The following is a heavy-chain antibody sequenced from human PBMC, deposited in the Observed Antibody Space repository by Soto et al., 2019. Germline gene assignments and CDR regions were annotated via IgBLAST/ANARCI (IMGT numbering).Heavy chain of an antibody. D-gene: IGHD3-22*01. V-gene: IGHV3-23*01. CDR3: APGRISYYYGSSGTPEIDY. CDR2: ISGSGGST. CDR1: GFTFSSYA. Sequence: PGGSLRLSCAASGFTFSSYAMSWVRQAPGKGLEWVSAISGSGGSTYCADSVKGRFTISNDNSKNTLYLQMNSLRAEDTAVYYCAPGRISYYYGSSGTPEIDYWGQGTLVTVSS. J-gene: IGHJ4*02.